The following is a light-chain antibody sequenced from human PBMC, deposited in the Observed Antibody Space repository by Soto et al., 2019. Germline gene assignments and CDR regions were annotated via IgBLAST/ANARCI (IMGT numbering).Light chain of an antibody. J-gene: IGKJ4*01. V-gene: IGKV3-15*01. CDR1: QSVSSN. CDR3: QQYNNWPRALT. Sequence: EIVMTQSPATPSVSPGARATLSCRASQSVSSNLAWYQQKPGQDPRLLIHGASTRATGIPARFSGSGSGTEFTLTISSLQSEDFAVYYCQQYNNWPRALTFGGGTKVEIK. CDR2: GAS.